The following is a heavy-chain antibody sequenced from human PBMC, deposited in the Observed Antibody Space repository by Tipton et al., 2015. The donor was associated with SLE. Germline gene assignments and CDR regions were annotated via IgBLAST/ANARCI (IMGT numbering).Heavy chain of an antibody. J-gene: IGHJ4*02. CDR2: TYYTGGT. CDR3: ASASYFYDTSGEAGAFDY. CDR1: GGSISSHY. D-gene: IGHD3-22*01. Sequence: GLVKPSETLSLICTVSGGSISSHYWSWIRQPPGKGLEWIGYTYYTGGTKYNPSLKSRVTISVDTSKNQFSLRLTSVTAADTAVYYCASASYFYDTSGEAGAFDYWGQGTLVTVPS. V-gene: IGHV4-59*08.